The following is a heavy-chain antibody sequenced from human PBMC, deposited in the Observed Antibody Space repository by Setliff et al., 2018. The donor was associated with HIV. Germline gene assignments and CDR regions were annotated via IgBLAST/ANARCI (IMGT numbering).Heavy chain of an antibody. V-gene: IGHV1-3*01. CDR1: GFIFTNYG. Sequence: VKVSCKASGFIFTNYGIHWVRQAPGHSLEWMGFINSGTGNTIYSQKFQGRVTFSRDTSASTAYMELSSLRSEDTAVYYRANSVTDASYWYFIHWGRGSPVTVSS. CDR2: INSGTGNT. J-gene: IGHJ2*01. CDR3: ANSVTDASYWYFIH. D-gene: IGHD4-17*01.